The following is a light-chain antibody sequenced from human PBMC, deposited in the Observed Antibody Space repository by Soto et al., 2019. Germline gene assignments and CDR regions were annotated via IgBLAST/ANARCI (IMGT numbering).Light chain of an antibody. CDR2: DTN. V-gene: IGLV7-46*01. CDR1: TGAVTSGHY. Sequence: QAVVTQEPSLTVSPGGTVTLTCGSSTGAVTSGHYPYWFQQKPGQAPRTLIYDTNNKHSWTPARFSGSLLGGKAALTLSGAQPEDEAEYYCLLSCSGARHVVFGGGTKVTVL. J-gene: IGLJ2*01. CDR3: LLSCSGARHVV.